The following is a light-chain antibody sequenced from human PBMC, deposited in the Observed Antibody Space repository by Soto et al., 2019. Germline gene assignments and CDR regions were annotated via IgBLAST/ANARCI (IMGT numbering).Light chain of an antibody. J-gene: IGKJ5*01. Sequence: VMSQSPLSLPVTLGEPASISCRSGQSLQHRNGYNYLAWYLQKPAQSPQLLIYLGSLRASGVPDRFRGSGSGTDFTLKISRVEAEDVGVYYCMQALQTPITFGQGTRLEIE. V-gene: IGKV2-28*01. CDR3: MQALQTPIT. CDR2: LGS. CDR1: QSLQHRNGYNY.